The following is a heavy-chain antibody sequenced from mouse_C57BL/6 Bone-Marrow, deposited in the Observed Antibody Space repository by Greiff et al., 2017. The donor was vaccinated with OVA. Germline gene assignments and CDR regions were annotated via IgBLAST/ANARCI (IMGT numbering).Heavy chain of an antibody. CDR2: INPSSGYT. CDR1: GYTFTSYT. D-gene: IGHD2-1*01. Sequence: QVHVKQSGAELARPGASVKMSCKASGYTFTSYTMHWVKQRPGQGLEWIGYINPSSGYTKYNQKFKDKATLTADKSSSTAYMQLSSLTSEDSAVYDCARGDGNWFGYWGQGTLVTVSA. CDR3: ARGDGNWFGY. J-gene: IGHJ3*01. V-gene: IGHV1-4*01.